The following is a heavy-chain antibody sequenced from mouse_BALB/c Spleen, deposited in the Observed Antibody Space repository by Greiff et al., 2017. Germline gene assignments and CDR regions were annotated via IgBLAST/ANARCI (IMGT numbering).Heavy chain of an antibody. V-gene: IGHV1-39*01. CDR1: GYSFTDYI. D-gene: IGHD2-14*01. CDR3: ARYRYDGNYAMDD. J-gene: IGHJ4*01. Sequence: VQLQQPGPELVKPGASVKISCKASGYSFTDYIMLWVKQSHGKSLEWIGNINPYYGSTSYNLKFKGKATLTVDKSSSTAYMQLNSLTSEDSAVYYCARYRYDGNYAMDDWGQGTSVTVSS. CDR2: INPYYGST.